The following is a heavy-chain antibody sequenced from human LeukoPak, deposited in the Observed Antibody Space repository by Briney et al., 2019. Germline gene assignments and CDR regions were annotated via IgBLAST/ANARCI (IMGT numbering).Heavy chain of an antibody. CDR2: IYYSGST. CDR3: ARAIVGATTGFDY. CDR1: GGSISSGGYY. D-gene: IGHD1-26*01. J-gene: IGHJ4*02. Sequence: PSQTLSLTCTVSGGSISSGGYYWSWIRQPPGKGLEWIGYIYYSGSTNYNPSLKSRVTISVDTSKNQFSLKLSSVTAADTAVYYCARAIVGATTGFDYWGQGTLVTVSS. V-gene: IGHV4-61*08.